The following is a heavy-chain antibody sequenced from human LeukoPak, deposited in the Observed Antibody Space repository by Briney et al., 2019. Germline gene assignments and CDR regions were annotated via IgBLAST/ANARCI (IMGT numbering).Heavy chain of an antibody. CDR2: ISAYNGNT. J-gene: IGHJ6*03. V-gene: IGHV1-18*01. Sequence: ASVKVSCKASGGTFSSYAISWVRQAPGQGLEWMGWISAYNGNTNYAQKLQGRVTMTTDTSTSTAYMELSSLRSDDTAVYYCARDKELANYYYYMDVWGKGTTVTVSS. CDR3: ARDKELANYYYYMDV. CDR1: GGTFSSYA. D-gene: IGHD6-13*01.